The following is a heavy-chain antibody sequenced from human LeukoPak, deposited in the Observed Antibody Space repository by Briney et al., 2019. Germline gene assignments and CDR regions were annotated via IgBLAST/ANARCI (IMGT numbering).Heavy chain of an antibody. CDR3: ARGHVGYCSSTSCVLREGMDV. CDR2: INPNSGGT. D-gene: IGHD2-2*01. J-gene: IGHJ6*02. Sequence: ASVKVSCKASGYTFTGYYMHWVRQAPGQGLEWMGWINPNSGGTNYAQKFQGWVTMTRDTSISTAYMELSSLRSEDTAVYYCARGHVGYCSSTSCVLREGMDVWGQGTTVTVSS. CDR1: GYTFTGYY. V-gene: IGHV1-2*04.